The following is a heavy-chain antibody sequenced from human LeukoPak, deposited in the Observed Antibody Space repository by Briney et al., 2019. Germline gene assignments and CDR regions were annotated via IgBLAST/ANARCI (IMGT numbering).Heavy chain of an antibody. Sequence: GGSLRLSCAASGFTFSSYSMNWVRQAPGKGLEWVSYISSSSSTIYYADSVKGRFTISRDNAKNSLYLQMNSLRAEDTAVYYCARGGPGYDASGYYWGLDYWGQGTLVTVSS. CDR2: ISSSSSTI. D-gene: IGHD3-22*01. J-gene: IGHJ4*02. CDR1: GFTFSSYS. CDR3: ARGGPGYDASGYYWGLDY. V-gene: IGHV3-48*01.